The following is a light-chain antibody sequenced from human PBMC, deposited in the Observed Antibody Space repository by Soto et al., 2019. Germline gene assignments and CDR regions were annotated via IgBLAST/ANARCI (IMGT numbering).Light chain of an antibody. V-gene: IGLV2-8*01. CDR2: EVT. CDR3: SSYAGSNNVL. Sequence: QAVVTQPPSASGSPGQSVIISCTGTSSDVGGYNSVSWYQQHPGKAPKVIIYEVTKRPSGVPDRFSGSKSGNTASLTVSGLQAEDDADYYCSSYAGSNNVLFGGGTKLTVL. CDR1: SSDVGGYNS. J-gene: IGLJ3*02.